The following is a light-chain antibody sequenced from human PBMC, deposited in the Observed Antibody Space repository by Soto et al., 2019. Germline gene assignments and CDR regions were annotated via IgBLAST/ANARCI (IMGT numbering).Light chain of an antibody. Sequence: EIVMTQSPATLSVSPGERATLSCRASQSVSSNLAWYQQKPGQAPRLLIYGAPTRATGIPARFSGSGSGTEFTLTISSLQSEDFAVYYCQQYNNWPPGTFGGGTK. CDR1: QSVSSN. CDR3: QQYNNWPPGT. J-gene: IGKJ4*01. CDR2: GAP. V-gene: IGKV3-15*01.